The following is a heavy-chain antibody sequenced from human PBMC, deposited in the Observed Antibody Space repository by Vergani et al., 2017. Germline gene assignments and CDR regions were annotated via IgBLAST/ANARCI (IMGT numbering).Heavy chain of an antibody. CDR2: IYYSGST. CDR3: ARGDVSNWFDP. V-gene: IGHV4-61*05. Sequence: QLQLQESGPGLVKPSETLSLTCTVSGGSISSSSYYWGWIRQPPGKGLEWIGYIYYSGSTNYNPSLKSRVTISVDTSKNQFSLKLSSVTAADTAVYYCARGDVSNWFDPWGQGTLVTVSS. CDR1: GGSISSSSYY. J-gene: IGHJ5*02. D-gene: IGHD3-10*01.